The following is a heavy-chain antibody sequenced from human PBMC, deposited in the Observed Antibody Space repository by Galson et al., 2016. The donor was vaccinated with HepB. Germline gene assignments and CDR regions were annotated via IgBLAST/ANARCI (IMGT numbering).Heavy chain of an antibody. D-gene: IGHD2-2*01. Sequence: SVKVSCKASGYTFTSYYMHWVRQAPGQGLEWMGIINPSGGSTSYAQKFQGRVTMTRDTSTSTVYMELSSLRSEDTAVYYCARDIVVVPAASHPPNYYYYYGMDVWGQGTTVTVSS. J-gene: IGHJ6*02. CDR1: GYTFTSYY. V-gene: IGHV1-46*01. CDR3: ARDIVVVPAASHPPNYYYYYGMDV. CDR2: INPSGGST.